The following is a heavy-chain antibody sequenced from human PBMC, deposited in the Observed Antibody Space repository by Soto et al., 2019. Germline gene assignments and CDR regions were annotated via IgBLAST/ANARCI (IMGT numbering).Heavy chain of an antibody. Sequence: EVQLVESGGGLVKPGGSLRLSCAASGFTFSSYSMNWVRQAPGKGLEWVSSISSSSSYIYYADSVKGRFTISRDNAKNSRYLQMNSLRAEDTAVYYCAVGGGRVDYWGQGTLVTVSS. V-gene: IGHV3-21*01. CDR1: GFTFSSYS. J-gene: IGHJ4*02. CDR3: AVGGGRVDY. CDR2: ISSSSSYI. D-gene: IGHD3-16*01.